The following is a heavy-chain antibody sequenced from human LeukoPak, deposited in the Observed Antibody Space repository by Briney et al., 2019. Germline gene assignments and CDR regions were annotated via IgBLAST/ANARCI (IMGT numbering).Heavy chain of an antibody. CDR1: GFTFSSYG. Sequence: AGGSLRLSCGAAGFTFSSYGLHWVRQAPGKGLEGVAVIWCDGSNKYYADSVKGRFTISRDNSKNTLYLQMNSLRAEDTAVYYCAKTLGGSLDYWGQGTLVTVSS. D-gene: IGHD3-10*01. V-gene: IGHV3-33*06. CDR3: AKTLGGSLDY. CDR2: IWCDGSNK. J-gene: IGHJ4*02.